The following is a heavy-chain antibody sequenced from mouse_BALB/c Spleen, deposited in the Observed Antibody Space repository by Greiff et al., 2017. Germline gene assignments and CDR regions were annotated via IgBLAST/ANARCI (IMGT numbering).Heavy chain of an antibody. Sequence: QVQLQQSGAELVRPGTSVKVSCKASGYAFTNYLIEWVKQRPGQGLEWIGVINPGSGSTYYNEKFKGKATLTADKSSNTAYMQLSSLTSEDSAVYFCASRLTGTSVGFAYWGQGTLVTVSA. CDR3: ASRLTGTSVGFAY. CDR1: GYAFTNYL. J-gene: IGHJ3*01. D-gene: IGHD4-1*01. V-gene: IGHV1-54*02. CDR2: INPGSGST.